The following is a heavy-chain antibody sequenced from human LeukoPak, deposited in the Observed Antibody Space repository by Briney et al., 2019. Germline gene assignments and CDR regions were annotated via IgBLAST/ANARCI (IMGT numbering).Heavy chain of an antibody. CDR3: ARGDCSGGSCNSLYFQR. J-gene: IGHJ1*01. Sequence: ASVKVSCKASGYTFTRYYIHWVRQAPGQGLEWMGWINPNSGGTKYAQKFQGRVTMTRDTSISTAYMGMSRLRSDDTAVYYCARGDCSGGSCNSLYFQRWGQGTLVTVSS. D-gene: IGHD2-15*01. V-gene: IGHV1-2*02. CDR1: GYTFTRYY. CDR2: INPNSGGT.